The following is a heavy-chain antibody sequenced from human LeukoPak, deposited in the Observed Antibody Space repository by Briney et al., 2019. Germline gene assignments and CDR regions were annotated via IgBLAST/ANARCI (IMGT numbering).Heavy chain of an antibody. D-gene: IGHD3-22*01. CDR3: ARMPPEGSSDYGWFDP. V-gene: IGHV4-31*03. Sequence: SETLSLTCTVSGGSISSGAYYWSWIRQHPGKGLEWVGYIYYSGNTYYNPSLKSRVTISVDTSKNQFSLKLSSVTAADTAVYSCARMPPEGSSDYGWFDPWGQGTLVTVSS. CDR2: IYYSGNT. CDR1: GGSISSGAYY. J-gene: IGHJ5*02.